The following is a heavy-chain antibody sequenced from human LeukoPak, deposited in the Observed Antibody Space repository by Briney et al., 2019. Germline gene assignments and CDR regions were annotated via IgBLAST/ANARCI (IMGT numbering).Heavy chain of an antibody. Sequence: GGSLRLSCVASGFTFRDYYMSWVRQAPGKGLEWVAVISYDGSNKYYADSVKGRFTISRDNSENTLYLPMNSLRAEDTAVYYCAYGGYFFDYWGQGTLVTVSS. D-gene: IGHD3-10*01. CDR2: ISYDGSNK. J-gene: IGHJ4*02. V-gene: IGHV3-30-3*01. CDR3: AYGGYFFDY. CDR1: GFTFRDYY.